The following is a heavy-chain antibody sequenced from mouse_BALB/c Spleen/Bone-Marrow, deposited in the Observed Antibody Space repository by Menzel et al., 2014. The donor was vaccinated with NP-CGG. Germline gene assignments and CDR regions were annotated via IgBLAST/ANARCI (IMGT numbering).Heavy chain of an antibody. CDR3: TRIFYYGTSYWYFDV. V-gene: IGHV6-6*02. J-gene: IGHJ1*01. Sequence: EVKLVESGGGLVQPGGSMKLSCVASGFTFNNYCMNWVRQSPEKGLEWVAEIRLKSNYYATHFAESVKGRFTLSRDDSKSSVHLQMNNLRPEDTGIYYCTRIFYYGTSYWYFDVWGAGTTVTVSS. CDR2: IRLKSNYYAT. CDR1: GFTFNNYC. D-gene: IGHD1-1*01.